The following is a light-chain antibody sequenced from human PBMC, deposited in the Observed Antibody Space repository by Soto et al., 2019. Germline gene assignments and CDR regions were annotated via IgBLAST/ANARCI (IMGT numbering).Light chain of an antibody. Sequence: ENLLTQSPDTLSLSAGERATLFCRASEIINSGYLAWYQQKPGRAPRLLIYGASKRATGIPDRFSGSESGTDFTLTISRLEPEDFAVYYCQQYGSSPLVTFGQGTKVEIK. CDR3: QQYGSSPLVT. CDR2: GAS. V-gene: IGKV3-20*01. CDR1: EIINSGY. J-gene: IGKJ1*01.